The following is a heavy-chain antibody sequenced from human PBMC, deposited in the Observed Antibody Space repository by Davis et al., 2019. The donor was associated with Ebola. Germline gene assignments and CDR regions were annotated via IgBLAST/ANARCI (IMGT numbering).Heavy chain of an antibody. CDR1: GYTFTSYD. CDR2: MNPNTGNT. V-gene: IGHV1-8*01. Sequence: AASVKVSCKASGYTFTSYDINWVRQATGQGLEWMGWMNPNTGNTGYAQKFQGRVTMTRNTSISTAYMELSSLRSEDTVVYYCAREMATDLFYYGMDVWGKGTTVTVSS. J-gene: IGHJ6*04. CDR3: AREMATDLFYYGMDV. D-gene: IGHD5-24*01.